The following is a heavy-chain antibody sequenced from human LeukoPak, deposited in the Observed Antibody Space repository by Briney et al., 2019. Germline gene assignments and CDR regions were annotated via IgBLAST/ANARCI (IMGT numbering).Heavy chain of an antibody. Sequence: GGSLRLSCAVSGFTFGSYWMHWVRQVPGKGLVWVSRINSDGSSTSYADSVKGRFTISRDNAKNTLYVQMNSLRAEDTAVYYCSTGSGHAFDIWGRGTMVTVSS. CDR1: GFTFGSYW. CDR3: STGSGHAFDI. J-gene: IGHJ3*02. CDR2: INSDGSST. V-gene: IGHV3-74*01. D-gene: IGHD3-10*01.